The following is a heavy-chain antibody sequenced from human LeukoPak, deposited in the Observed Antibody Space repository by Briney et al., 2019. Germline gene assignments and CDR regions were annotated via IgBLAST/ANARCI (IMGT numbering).Heavy chain of an antibody. CDR3: ASQGSDSGWFYF. V-gene: IGHV4-59*08. J-gene: IGHJ4*02. D-gene: IGHD6-19*01. CDR1: GVSMRTYY. Sequence: SETLSLTCAVSGVSMRTYYWSWIRQPPGKGLEWIGYVSYSGSTDYNPSLKSRLTISIDTSETQFSLKLTSVTAADTAIYYCASQGSDSGWFYFWGQGTLVTVSP. CDR2: VSYSGST.